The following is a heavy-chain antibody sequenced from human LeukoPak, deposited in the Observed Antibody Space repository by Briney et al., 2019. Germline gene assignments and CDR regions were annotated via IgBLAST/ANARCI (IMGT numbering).Heavy chain of an antibody. CDR2: ISSSGSTI. CDR3: AREKEGYCSRTSCYLDYYYYYMDV. D-gene: IGHD2-2*01. Sequence: GGSLRLSCAASGFTSSDYYMSWIRQAPGKGLEWVSYISSSGSTIYYADSVKGRFTISRDNAKNSLYLQMNSLRAEDTAVYYCAREKEGYCSRTSCYLDYYYYYMDVWGKGTTVTISS. CDR1: GFTSSDYY. V-gene: IGHV3-11*04. J-gene: IGHJ6*03.